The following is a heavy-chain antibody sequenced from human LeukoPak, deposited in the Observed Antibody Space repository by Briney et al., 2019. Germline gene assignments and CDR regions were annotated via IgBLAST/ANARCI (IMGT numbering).Heavy chain of an antibody. J-gene: IGHJ4*02. V-gene: IGHV4-39*01. CDR3: ARRGDYGDPVNY. D-gene: IGHD4-17*01. CDR2: IYYSGKT. CDR1: GGSISSGNNY. Sequence: PSETLSLTCTVSGGSISSGNNYWAWIRQPPGKGLEWIGAIYYSGKTYYNPSLKSRVIISVDTSKNRFSLKLSSVTAADTAVYYCARRGDYGDPVNYWGQGTLVTVSS.